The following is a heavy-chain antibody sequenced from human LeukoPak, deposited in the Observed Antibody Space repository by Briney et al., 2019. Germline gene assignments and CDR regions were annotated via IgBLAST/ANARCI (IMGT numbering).Heavy chain of an antibody. CDR1: GLPIADFA. D-gene: IGHD3-3*02. V-gene: IGHV3-43*02. CDR3: AKELGKFDY. J-gene: IGHJ4*02. CDR2: ISGDGVST. Sequence: GGSLRFSCVASGLPIADFAMHWVRQAPGKGLEWVSLISGDGVSTFYADSVKGRFSISRDNSKNSLYLEMNSLRTEDAAMYYCAKELGKFDYWGQGTLVAVSS.